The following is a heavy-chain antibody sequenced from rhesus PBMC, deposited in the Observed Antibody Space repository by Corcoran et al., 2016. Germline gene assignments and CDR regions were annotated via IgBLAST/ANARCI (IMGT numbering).Heavy chain of an antibody. V-gene: IGHV4-122*02. D-gene: IGHD4-29*01. CDR2: ISYSGTT. Sequence: QLQLQESGPGLVKPSETLSLTCAVSGYSISSGYDWSWLRQPPGKGLEWIGYISYSGTTSYNPSLKSRVTISRDTSKNQFSLKLSSVTAADTAVYYCARGSYYFDYWGQGVLVTVSS. J-gene: IGHJ4*01. CDR1: GYSISSGYD. CDR3: ARGSYYFDY.